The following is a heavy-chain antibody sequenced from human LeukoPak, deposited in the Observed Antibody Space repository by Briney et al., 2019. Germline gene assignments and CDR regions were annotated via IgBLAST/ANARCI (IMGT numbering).Heavy chain of an antibody. Sequence: GASVKVPCKASGYTFTSYAMNWVRQAPGQGLEWMGWINTNTGNPTYAQGFTGRFVFSLDTSVSTAYLQISSLKAEDTAVYYCAREGGLYSSSSSWGLFDYWGQGTLVTVSS. D-gene: IGHD6-6*01. CDR2: INTNTGNP. J-gene: IGHJ4*02. V-gene: IGHV7-4-1*02. CDR1: GYTFTSYA. CDR3: AREGGLYSSSSSWGLFDY.